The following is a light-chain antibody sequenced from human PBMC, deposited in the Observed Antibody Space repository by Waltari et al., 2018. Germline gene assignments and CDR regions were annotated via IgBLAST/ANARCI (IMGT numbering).Light chain of an antibody. CDR3: CSYAGSGIYV. CDR2: EVN. Sequence: QSALTQPASVSGSPGQSITVSCTGTSSDVGSYNLVSWFQQYPDTAPQLIIFEVNKRPSGVSNRFSGSKSGNTASLTISGLQAGDEADYYCCSYAGSGIYVFGTGAKVTVL. CDR1: SSDVGSYNL. J-gene: IGLJ1*01. V-gene: IGLV2-23*02.